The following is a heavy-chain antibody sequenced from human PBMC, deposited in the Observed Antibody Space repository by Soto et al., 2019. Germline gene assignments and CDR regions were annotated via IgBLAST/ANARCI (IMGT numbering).Heavy chain of an antibody. CDR1: GFTFSSYA. V-gene: IGHV3-30-3*01. J-gene: IGHJ6*02. CDR2: ISYDGSNK. Sequence: GGSLRLSCAASGFTFSSYAMHWVRQAPGKGLEWVAVISYDGSNKYYADSVKGRFTISRDNSKNTLYLQMNSLRAEDTAVYYCARSGDYYDSSGPYYYYGMDVWGQGTTVTVSS. D-gene: IGHD3-22*01. CDR3: ARSGDYYDSSGPYYYYGMDV.